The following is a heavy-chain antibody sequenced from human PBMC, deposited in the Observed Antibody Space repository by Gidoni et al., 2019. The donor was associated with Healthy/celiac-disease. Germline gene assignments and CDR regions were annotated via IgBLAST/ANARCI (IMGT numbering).Heavy chain of an antibody. CDR3: ARSIAAAGDNWFDP. V-gene: IGHV4-4*02. CDR1: GGSISSRNW. J-gene: IGHJ5*02. Sequence: QVQLPESGPGLVKPSGTLSLPCAVSGGSISSRNWWSWVRQPPGKGLEWIGEIYHSGSTNSNPSHKSRVTISVDKSKNQCSLKLSSVTAGDTAVYYCARSIAAAGDNWFDPWGQGTLVTVSS. D-gene: IGHD6-13*01. CDR2: IYHSGST.